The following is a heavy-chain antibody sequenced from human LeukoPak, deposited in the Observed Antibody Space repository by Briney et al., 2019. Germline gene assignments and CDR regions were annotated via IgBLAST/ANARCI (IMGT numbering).Heavy chain of an antibody. CDR2: IYYSGST. D-gene: IGHD6-19*01. CDR3: ASIAVAGIIDY. V-gene: IGHV4-59*08. CDR1: GGSISSYY. Sequence: SETLSLTCTVSGGSISSYYWSWVRQPPGKGLEWIGYIYYSGSTNYNPSLKSRVTISVDTSKNQFSLKLSSVTAADTAVYYCASIAVAGIIDYWGQGTLVTVSS. J-gene: IGHJ4*02.